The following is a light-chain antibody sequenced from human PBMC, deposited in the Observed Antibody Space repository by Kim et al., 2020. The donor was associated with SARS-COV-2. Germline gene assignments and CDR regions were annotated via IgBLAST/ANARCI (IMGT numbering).Light chain of an antibody. CDR1: QSVSSK. V-gene: IGKV3-15*01. CDR2: GAS. CDR3: QQYNNWPPYT. Sequence: EILMTQSPATRSVSPGERATLSCRASQSVSSKLAWYQQKPGQAPSLLIYGASTRATGIPARFSGSGSGTEFTLTISSLQPEDFAVYYCQQYNNWPPYTFGQGTKLEI. J-gene: IGKJ2*01.